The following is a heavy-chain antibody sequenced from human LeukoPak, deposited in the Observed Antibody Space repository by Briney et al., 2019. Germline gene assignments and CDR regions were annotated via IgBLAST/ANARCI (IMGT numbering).Heavy chain of an antibody. CDR1: GGSFSGYY. Sequence: PSETLSLTCAVYGGSFSGYYWSWIRQPPGKGLEWIGEINHSGSTNYNPSLKSRVTISVDTSKNQFSLKLSSVTAADTAVYYCARRLVGQTFDYWGQGTLVTVSS. J-gene: IGHJ4*02. CDR2: INHSGST. CDR3: ARRLVGQTFDY. D-gene: IGHD3-10*01. V-gene: IGHV4-34*01.